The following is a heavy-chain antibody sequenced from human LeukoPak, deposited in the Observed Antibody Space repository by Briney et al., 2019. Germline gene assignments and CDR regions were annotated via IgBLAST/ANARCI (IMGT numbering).Heavy chain of an antibody. V-gene: IGHV4-59*01. CDR1: GGSISSYY. CDR3: ARDVDGGNGESYFDY. J-gene: IGHJ4*02. Sequence: SETLSLTCTVSGGSISSYYWSWIRQSPGKGLEWIGYIYYSGSTNYNPSLKSRVTILVDTSKNQFSLKLSSVTAADTAVYYCARDVDGGNGESYFDYWGQGTLVTASS. D-gene: IGHD4-23*01. CDR2: IYYSGST.